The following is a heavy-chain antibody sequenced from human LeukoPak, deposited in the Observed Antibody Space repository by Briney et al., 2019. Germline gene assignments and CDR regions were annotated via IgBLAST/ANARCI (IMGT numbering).Heavy chain of an antibody. Sequence: SETLSLTCTVSGGSISSYYWSWIRQPPGKGLEWIGYIYYSGSTNYNPSLKSRVTISVDTSKNQFSLKLSSVTAADTAVYYCARRAYYYGSGSSYFDCWGQGTLVTVSS. J-gene: IGHJ4*02. CDR1: GGSISSYY. V-gene: IGHV4-59*08. CDR2: IYYSGST. D-gene: IGHD3-10*01. CDR3: ARRAYYYGSGSSYFDC.